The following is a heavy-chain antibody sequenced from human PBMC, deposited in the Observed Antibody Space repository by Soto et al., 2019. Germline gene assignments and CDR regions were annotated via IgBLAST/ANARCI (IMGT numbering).Heavy chain of an antibody. D-gene: IGHD2-2*01. CDR3: AKGLSTTTFCAVDI. J-gene: IGHJ3*02. CDR2: ISWNGGST. V-gene: IGHV3-9*01. Sequence: EVQLVESGGGLVQPGRSLRLSCKASKFTFEDYSMHWVRQAPGKGLEWVSGISWNGGSTGYAESVRGRFTISRDNVKNSRYLQMNSLGTDDTALYYCAKGLSTTTFCAVDIWGQGTMVNVSS. CDR1: KFTFEDYS.